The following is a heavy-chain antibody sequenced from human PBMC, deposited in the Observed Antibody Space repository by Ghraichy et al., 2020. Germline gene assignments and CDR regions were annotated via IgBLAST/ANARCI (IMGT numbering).Heavy chain of an antibody. CDR3: VRNFDL. V-gene: IGHV4-61*09. Sequence: TLSLTCTVSGSSIRGANNYWSWIRQPAGEGLEWIGDISTSGYPNYNPSLKSRVTISVDTSKNQFSLKLTSVTAADTAVYYCVRNFDLWGRGTLVTVSS. CDR1: GSSIRGANNY. CDR2: ISTSGYP. J-gene: IGHJ2*01.